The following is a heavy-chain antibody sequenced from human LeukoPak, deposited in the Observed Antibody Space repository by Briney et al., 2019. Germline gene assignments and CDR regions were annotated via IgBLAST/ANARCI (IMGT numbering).Heavy chain of an antibody. CDR2: ISAYNGNT. Sequence: ASVKVSCKASGYTFTSYGISWVRQAPGQGLEWMGWISAYNGNTNYAQKLQGRATMTTDTSTSTAYIELRSLRSDDTAVYYCARGISYYYGSGSVYYYYGMDVWGQGTTVTVSS. CDR3: ARGISYYYGSGSVYYYYGMDV. CDR1: GYTFTSYG. V-gene: IGHV1-18*01. D-gene: IGHD3-10*01. J-gene: IGHJ6*02.